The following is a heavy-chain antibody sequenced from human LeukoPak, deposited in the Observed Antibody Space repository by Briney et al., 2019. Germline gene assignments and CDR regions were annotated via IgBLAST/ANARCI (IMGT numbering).Heavy chain of an antibody. CDR1: GFTSSSND. V-gene: IGHV3-23*01. CDR2: FSESGGRT. Sequence: GGSLRLSCVASGFTSSSNDMSWGRHAPGKGLEWVSDFSESGGRTYYADSVKGRFTISRGTPKNTLYLQKNSMRAEDTAFYYCAKGGWLEYWGQGTLVTVSS. CDR3: AKGGWLEY. D-gene: IGHD6-19*01. J-gene: IGHJ4*02.